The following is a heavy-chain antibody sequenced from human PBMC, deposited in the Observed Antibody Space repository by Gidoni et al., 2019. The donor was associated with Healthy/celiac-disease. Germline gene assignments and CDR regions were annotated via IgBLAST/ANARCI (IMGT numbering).Heavy chain of an antibody. D-gene: IGHD3-10*01. V-gene: IGHV4-39*01. CDR2: IYYSGST. CDR3: ARPLDYGSGSQGAFDI. CDR1: GGSIRSSSYY. J-gene: IGHJ3*02. Sequence: QLQLQESGPGLVKPSETLSLTCTVSGGSIRSSSYYWGWIRQPPGKGLEWIGSIYYSGSTYYNPSLKSRVTISVDTSKNQFSLKLSSVTAADTAVYYCARPLDYGSGSQGAFDIWGQGTMVTVSS.